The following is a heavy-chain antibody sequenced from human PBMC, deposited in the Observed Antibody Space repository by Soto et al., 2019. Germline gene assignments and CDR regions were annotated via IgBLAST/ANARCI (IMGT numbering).Heavy chain of an antibody. V-gene: IGHV4-39*01. Sequence: QLQLQESGPGLVKPSETLSLTCTVSGGSISSSSYYWGWIRQPPGKGLEWIGSIYYSGSTYYKPSLKSRVTISVDTSKNQFSLKLSSVTAADTAVYYCATDRVTTVDYWGQGTLVTVSS. D-gene: IGHD4-17*01. J-gene: IGHJ4*02. CDR2: IYYSGST. CDR1: GGSISSSSYY. CDR3: ATDRVTTVDY.